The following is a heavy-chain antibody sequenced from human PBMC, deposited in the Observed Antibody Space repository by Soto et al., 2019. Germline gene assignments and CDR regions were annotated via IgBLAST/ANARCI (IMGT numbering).Heavy chain of an antibody. Sequence: QVHLVQSGVEVKTPGASVKVSCQASGYTFFTYDISWVRQAPGQGLEWMGWISTYSGGTKYAQKFQGRVTMTTDTSTTTAYLVLRSLRSDDTAVYYCARHHGPTSSENWFDPWGQGTLVTVSS. J-gene: IGHJ5*02. CDR2: ISTYSGGT. V-gene: IGHV1-18*01. CDR1: GYTFFTYD. CDR3: ARHHGPTSSENWFDP. D-gene: IGHD3-16*01.